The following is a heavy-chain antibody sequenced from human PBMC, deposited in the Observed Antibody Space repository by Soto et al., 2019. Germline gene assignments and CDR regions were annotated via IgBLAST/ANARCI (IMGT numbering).Heavy chain of an antibody. J-gene: IGHJ3*02. D-gene: IGHD3-16*02. Sequence: PSETLSVTCAVYGGSFSGYYCSWIRQPPGKGLEWIGEINHSGSTNYNPPLKSRVTIAVDTSKNQFSLKLSSVTAADTAVYYCARAPGGLRLGELSLYGAFDIWGQGTMVT. CDR2: INHSGST. V-gene: IGHV4-34*01. CDR1: GGSFSGYY. CDR3: ARAPGGLRLGELSLYGAFDI.